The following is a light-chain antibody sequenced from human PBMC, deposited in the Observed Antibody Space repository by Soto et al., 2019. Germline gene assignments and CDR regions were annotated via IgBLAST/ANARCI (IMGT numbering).Light chain of an antibody. Sequence: DIQLTQSPSFLSASVGDRVTITCRASQGISSYLAWYQQKPGKAPNLLIYAASTLQSGVPSRFSGSGSGTEFTLTISSLQPXXXXXXXXXXXXNYPFTFGPGTKVDIK. CDR3: XXXXNYPFT. V-gene: IGKV1-9*01. CDR2: AAS. J-gene: IGKJ3*01. CDR1: QGISSY.